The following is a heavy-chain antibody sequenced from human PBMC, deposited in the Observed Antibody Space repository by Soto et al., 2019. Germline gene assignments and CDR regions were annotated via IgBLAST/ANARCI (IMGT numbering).Heavy chain of an antibody. V-gene: IGHV3-74*01. Sequence: GGSLRLSCAASGFTFSNYWMHGVRQAPGKGLVWVSRIKSDGSSTSYADSVKGRFTISRDNAKNTLFMQMYSLRDEDTAVYYCESSYNMDVWGQGTTVTVSS. CDR2: IKSDGSST. J-gene: IGHJ6*02. D-gene: IGHD1-26*01. CDR3: ESSYNMDV. CDR1: GFTFSNYW.